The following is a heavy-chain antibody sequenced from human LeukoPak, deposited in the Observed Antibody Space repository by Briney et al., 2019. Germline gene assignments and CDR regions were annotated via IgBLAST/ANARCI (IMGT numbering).Heavy chain of an antibody. V-gene: IGHV5-51*01. CDR1: GYSLTSYW. CDR2: IYPGDSDT. J-gene: IGHJ4*02. Sequence: GESLKISCKGSGYSLTSYWIGWVRQLPGKGLEWMGIIYPGDSDTKYSPSFQGQVTISADRSSNTAYLQWSSLKASDTAIYFCARHHITRYYDSSGDSAGGPDYWGQGTLVTVSS. CDR3: ARHHITRYYDSSGDSAGGPDY. D-gene: IGHD3-22*01.